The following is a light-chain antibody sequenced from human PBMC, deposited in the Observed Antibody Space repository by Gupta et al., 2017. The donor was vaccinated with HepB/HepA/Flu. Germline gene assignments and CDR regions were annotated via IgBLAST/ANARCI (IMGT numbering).Light chain of an antibody. CDR2: AAS. V-gene: IGKV1-39*01. J-gene: IGKJ2*01. CDR3: QQSVIAFDT. Sequence: THLTQSPSSLSASVGDNVTITCRTSQTTSYFINWFQLKPGKAPKLLIFAASTLYSGVPSRFSGSRSGTDFTLTISGLQFEDFATYYCQQSVIAFDTFGQGTNLVIK. CDR1: QTTSYF.